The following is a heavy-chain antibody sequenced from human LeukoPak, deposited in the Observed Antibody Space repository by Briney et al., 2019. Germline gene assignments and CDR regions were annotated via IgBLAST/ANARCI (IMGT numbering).Heavy chain of an antibody. Sequence: SETLSLTCTVSGGSISSYYWSWIRQPPGKGLEWIGYIYCSGSTNYNPSLKSRVTISVDTSKNQFSLKLSSVTAADTAVYYCARTYSSSEFDPWGQGTLVTVSS. V-gene: IGHV4-59*01. CDR2: IYCSGST. CDR1: GGSISSYY. D-gene: IGHD6-13*01. J-gene: IGHJ5*02. CDR3: ARTYSSSEFDP.